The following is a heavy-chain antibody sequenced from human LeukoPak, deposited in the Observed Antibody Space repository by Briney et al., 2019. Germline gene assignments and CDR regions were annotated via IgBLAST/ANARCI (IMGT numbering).Heavy chain of an antibody. CDR2: ISYDGSNK. Sequence: GRTLRLSCAASGFTFSSYAMHWVRDAPAKGLECGEVISYDGSNKYYADCVKGLFTISRNNANNSLYLQMNSLRAEDTAVYYCAREASGSYVAFDIWGQGTMVTVSS. D-gene: IGHD1-26*01. CDR3: AREASGSYVAFDI. CDR1: GFTFSSYA. J-gene: IGHJ3*02. V-gene: IGHV3-30*04.